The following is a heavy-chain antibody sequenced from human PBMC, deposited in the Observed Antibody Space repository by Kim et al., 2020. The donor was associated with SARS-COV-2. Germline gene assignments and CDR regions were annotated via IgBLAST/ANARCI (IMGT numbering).Heavy chain of an antibody. D-gene: IGHD1-1*01. V-gene: IGHV5-51*01. CDR3: ASQYRSTAQFDY. CDR1: RDSFNIHW. Sequence: GESLKISCTVSRDSFNIHWIAWVRQMPGKGLEWMGIIYPRDSNTTYSPSFQGLVTISADKSINTAYLQWTSLKASDTATYYCASQYRSTAQFDYWGQGTPATVYS. J-gene: IGHJ4*02. CDR2: IYPRDSNT.